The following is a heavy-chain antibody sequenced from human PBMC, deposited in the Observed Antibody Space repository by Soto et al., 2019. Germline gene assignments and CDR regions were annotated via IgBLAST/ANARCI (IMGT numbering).Heavy chain of an antibody. D-gene: IGHD2-2*01. Sequence: QVQLQESGPGLVKPSQTLSLTCTVSGGSISSGGYYWSWIRQHPGKGLEWIGYIYYSGSTYYNPSLRSRVTIAVDTSKYQFAPKLSSVTAADTAVYYWASSSTSLGMDVWGQGTTVTVSS. CDR1: GGSISSGGYY. J-gene: IGHJ6*02. V-gene: IGHV4-31*03. CDR3: ASSSTSLGMDV. CDR2: IYYSGST.